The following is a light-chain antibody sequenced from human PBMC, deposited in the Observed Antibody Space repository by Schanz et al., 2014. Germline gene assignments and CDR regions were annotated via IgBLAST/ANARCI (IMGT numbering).Light chain of an antibody. V-gene: IGLV2-23*02. Sequence: QSALTQPPSASGSPGQSVAISCTGTSSDVGGNNYVSWYQQHPGKAPKLLIYEVNKRPSGVSNRFSGSKSGNTASLSISGLQAEDEADYYCCSYAGSTTLVFGGGTKLTVL. CDR3: CSYAGSTTLV. CDR2: EVN. CDR1: SSDVGGNNY. J-gene: IGLJ2*01.